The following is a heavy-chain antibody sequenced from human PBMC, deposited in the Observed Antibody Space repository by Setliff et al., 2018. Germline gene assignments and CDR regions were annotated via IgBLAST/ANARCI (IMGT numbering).Heavy chain of an antibody. CDR1: GGSISSGYY. V-gene: IGHV4-38-2*02. Sequence: SETLSLTCTVSGGSISSGYYWGWIRQPPGKGLEWIGSIYHSGSTYYNPSLKSRVTISVDTSKNQFSLKLSSVTAADTAVYYCARHSSRPYWGQGTLVTV. J-gene: IGHJ4*02. CDR3: ARHSSRPY. CDR2: IYHSGST.